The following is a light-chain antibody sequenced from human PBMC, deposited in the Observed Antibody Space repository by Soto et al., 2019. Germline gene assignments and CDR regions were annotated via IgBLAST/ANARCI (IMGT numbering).Light chain of an antibody. J-gene: IGKJ1*01. CDR1: QSVYSL. CDR3: QQRANLWT. V-gene: IGKV3-11*01. CDR2: DVA. Sequence: EVVLTQSPATLSLSPGERATVSCRASQSVYSLLAWYQQKPGQAPRLLIFDVATRATGIPARFSGSGFGTDFTLTISNLEPEDFAVYYCQQRANLWTFGQGTRVQI.